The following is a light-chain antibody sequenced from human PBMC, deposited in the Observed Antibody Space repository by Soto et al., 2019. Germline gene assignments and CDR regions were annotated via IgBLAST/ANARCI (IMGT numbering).Light chain of an antibody. CDR3: QQYSVAPYS. CDR1: QNLFYTSNEKNS. CDR2: WAS. V-gene: IGKV4-1*01. Sequence: DIVMTQSPDSLAVSLGERATINCKSSQNLFYTSNEKNSLAWYQQRPGQPPKLLIYWASTRESGVPDRFSGCGSGTDFTLTISSLQAEDMAIYYCQQYSVAPYSFGQGTKVEIK. J-gene: IGKJ2*03.